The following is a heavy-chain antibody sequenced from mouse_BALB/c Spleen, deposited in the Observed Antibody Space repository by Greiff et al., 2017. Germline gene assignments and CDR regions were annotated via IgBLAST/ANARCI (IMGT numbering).Heavy chain of an antibody. CDR2: ISSGGST. Sequence: EVKLEESGGGLVKPGGSLKLSCAASGFTFSSYAMSWVRQTPEKRLEWVASISSGGSTYYPDSVKGRFTISRDNARNILYLQMSSLRSEDTAMYYCAREGSYGYLYYFDYWGQGTTLTVSS. D-gene: IGHD2-2*01. J-gene: IGHJ2*01. CDR3: AREGSYGYLYYFDY. CDR1: GFTFSSYA. V-gene: IGHV5-6-5*01.